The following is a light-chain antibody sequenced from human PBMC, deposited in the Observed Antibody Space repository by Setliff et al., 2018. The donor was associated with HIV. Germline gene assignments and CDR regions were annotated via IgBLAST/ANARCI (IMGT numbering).Light chain of an antibody. CDR1: SSNIGRNT. CDR3: ASWDANLDGPS. CDR2: GND. Sequence: QSALTQPPSASGTPGQRVTISCSGSSSNIGRNTVNWYQQFPRMAPKLLIYGNDRRPSGVPDRFSGSKSGISASLAISGLQPEDEADYYCASWDANLDGPSFGGGTKVTVL. J-gene: IGLJ2*01. V-gene: IGLV1-44*01.